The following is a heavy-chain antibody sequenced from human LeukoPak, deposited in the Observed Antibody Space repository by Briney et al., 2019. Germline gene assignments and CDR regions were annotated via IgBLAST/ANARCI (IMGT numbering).Heavy chain of an antibody. J-gene: IGHJ4*02. CDR2: ISSSGSYI. V-gene: IGHV3-21*01. CDR3: ARLPSAAGAGTFDY. Sequence: GGSLRLSCAASRFTFSSYSMNWVRQAPGKGLEWVSSISSSGSYIYYADSVKGRFTISRDNAKNSLYLQMNSLRVEDTAVYYCARLPSAAGAGTFDYWGQGTLVTVSS. CDR1: RFTFSSYS. D-gene: IGHD6-13*01.